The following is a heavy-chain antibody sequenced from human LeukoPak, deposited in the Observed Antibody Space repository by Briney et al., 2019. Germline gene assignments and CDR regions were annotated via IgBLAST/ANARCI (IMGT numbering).Heavy chain of an antibody. CDR2: IYYSGRT. Sequence: SETLSLTCAVSGDSITGYYWSWIRQPPGKGLEWIGYIYYSGRTNYNPSLKSRVTMSVDTSNNQFSLKLSSVTAADTAVYYCARDQYYYDGIGDYWGQGTLVTVSS. J-gene: IGHJ4*02. CDR1: GDSITGYY. V-gene: IGHV4-59*12. CDR3: ARDQYYYDGIGDY. D-gene: IGHD3-22*01.